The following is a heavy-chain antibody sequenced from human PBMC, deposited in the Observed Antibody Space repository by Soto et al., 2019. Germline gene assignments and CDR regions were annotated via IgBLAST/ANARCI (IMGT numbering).Heavy chain of an antibody. D-gene: IGHD3-10*01. CDR2: TWYDGSNK. CDR3: AREAYYGSGSYWPDVPLSDYYGMDV. V-gene: IGHV3-33*01. CDR1: GFTFSSYG. Sequence: GGSLRLSCAASGFTFSSYGMHWVRQAPGKGLEWVAVTWYDGSNKYYADSVKGRFTISRDNSKNTLYLQMNSLRAEDTAVYYCAREAYYGSGSYWPDVPLSDYYGMDVWGQGTTVTVSS. J-gene: IGHJ6*02.